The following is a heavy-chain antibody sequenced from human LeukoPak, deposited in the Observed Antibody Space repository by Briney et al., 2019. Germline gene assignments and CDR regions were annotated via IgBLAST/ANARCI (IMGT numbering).Heavy chain of an antibody. J-gene: IGHJ5*02. V-gene: IGHV1-46*03. D-gene: IGHD5-12*01. CDR2: INPSGGST. CDR1: GGTFSSYA. CDR3: ARDPRSEPYEAQP. Sequence: GASVKVSCKASGGTFSSYAISWVRQAPGQGLEWMGIINPSGGSTSYAQKFQGRVTMTRDTSTSTVYMELSSLRSEDTAVYYCARDPRSEPYEAQPWGQGTLVTVSS.